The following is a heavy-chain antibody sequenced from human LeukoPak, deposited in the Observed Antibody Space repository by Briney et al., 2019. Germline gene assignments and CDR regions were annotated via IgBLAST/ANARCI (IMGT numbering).Heavy chain of an antibody. D-gene: IGHD2-15*01. CDR2: ISAYNGKT. CDR1: GYTFTSYG. CDR3: ARDAHTYYCSGGSCYRPVGPYFDY. Sequence: ASVKVSCKASGYTFTSYGISWVGQAPGQGREWMGWISAYNGKTNYAQKVQGRVTMTTEASTSTAYMELRSLRSDDTAVYYCARDAHTYYCSGGSCYRPVGPYFDYWGQGTLVTVSS. V-gene: IGHV1-18*01. J-gene: IGHJ4*02.